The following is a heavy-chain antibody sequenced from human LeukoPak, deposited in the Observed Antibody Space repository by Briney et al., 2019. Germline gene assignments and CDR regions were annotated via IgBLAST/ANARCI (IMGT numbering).Heavy chain of an antibody. J-gene: IGHJ4*02. Sequence: QPGGFLRLSCAASGFTFSSYAMSWVRQAPGKGLEWVSAISGSGGSTYYADSVKGRFTISRDNSKNTLYLQMNSLRAEDTAVYYCAKDLEGRGYSYGIDYWGQGTLVTVSS. D-gene: IGHD5-18*01. CDR3: AKDLEGRGYSYGIDY. CDR1: GFTFSSYA. V-gene: IGHV3-23*01. CDR2: ISGSGGST.